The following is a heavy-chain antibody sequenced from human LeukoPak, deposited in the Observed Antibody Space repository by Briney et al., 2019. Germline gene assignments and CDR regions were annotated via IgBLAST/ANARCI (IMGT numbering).Heavy chain of an antibody. Sequence: TGGSLRLSCAASGFTFSDYSMNWVRQAPGKGLEWVSYISSGSDAIYYADSVKGRFTISRDNAKNSLFLQMNSLRGEDTAIYFCAREDPGRIAADCRGQGTLVTVSS. D-gene: IGHD2-15*01. CDR1: GFTFSDYS. CDR2: ISSGSDAI. CDR3: AREDPGRIAADC. V-gene: IGHV3-48*01. J-gene: IGHJ4*02.